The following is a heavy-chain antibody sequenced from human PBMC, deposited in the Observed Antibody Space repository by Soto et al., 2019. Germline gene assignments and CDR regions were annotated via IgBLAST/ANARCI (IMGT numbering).Heavy chain of an antibody. V-gene: IGHV3-74*01. D-gene: IGHD1-26*01. CDR3: ARALVWSGSYYAFDY. Sequence: GGSLRLSCAASGFTFSSYSMYWVRQAPGKGLVWVSRINSDGSSTTYADSVKGRFTISRDNAKNTLYLQMNSLRAEDTAVYYCARALVWSGSYYAFDYWGQGTLVTVSS. CDR2: INSDGSST. CDR1: GFTFSSYS. J-gene: IGHJ4*02.